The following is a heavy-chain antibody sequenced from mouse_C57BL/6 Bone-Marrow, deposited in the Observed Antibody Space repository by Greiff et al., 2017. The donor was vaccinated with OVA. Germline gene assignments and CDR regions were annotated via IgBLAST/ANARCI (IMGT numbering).Heavy chain of an antibody. CDR3: TGITTVVARAPYFDY. D-gene: IGHD1-1*01. CDR1: GFTFSNYW. CDR2: IRLKSDNYAT. J-gene: IGHJ2*01. V-gene: IGHV6-3*01. Sequence: EVQRVESGGGLVQPGGSMKLSCVASGFTFSNYWMNWVRQSPEKGLEWVAQIRLKSDNYATHYAESVKGRFTISRDDSKSSVYLQMNNLRAEDTGIYYCTGITTVVARAPYFDYWGQGTTLTVSS.